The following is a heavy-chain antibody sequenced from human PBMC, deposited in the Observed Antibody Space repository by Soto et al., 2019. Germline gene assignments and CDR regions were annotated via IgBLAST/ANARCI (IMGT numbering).Heavy chain of an antibody. CDR1: GDTFTSYY. CDR2: INPNGGST. D-gene: IGHD1-26*01. J-gene: IGHJ5*02. V-gene: IGHV1-46*01. CDR3: ARSPGGGVGITIGSYYWFGP. Sequence: ASVKVSCKAPGDTFTSYYMHWVRQAPGHGLEWMGVINPNGGSTRFAQKFQGRVTMTSDTSTSTVYMELRGLTSEDTAVYYCARSPGGGVGITIGSYYWFGPWGQG.